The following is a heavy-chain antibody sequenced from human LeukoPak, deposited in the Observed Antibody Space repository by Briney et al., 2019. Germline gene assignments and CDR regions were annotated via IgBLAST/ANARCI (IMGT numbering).Heavy chain of an antibody. Sequence: GGAPRLSRAAPPFPLCRLVMALGPPAPGEGAGGGSGISDSGGNTYYADSVKGRFTISRDNSKNTLYLQMNSLRAEDTAVYYCAKAACGGNCYYYMDVWGKGTTVTI. CDR2: ISDSGGNT. D-gene: IGHD2-21*01. V-gene: IGHV3-23*01. J-gene: IGHJ6*03. CDR3: AKAACGGNCYYYMDV. CDR1: PFPLCRLV.